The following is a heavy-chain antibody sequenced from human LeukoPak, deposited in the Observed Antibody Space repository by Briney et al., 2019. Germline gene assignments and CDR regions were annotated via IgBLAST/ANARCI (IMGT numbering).Heavy chain of an antibody. V-gene: IGHV4-59*01. D-gene: IGHD2-15*01. CDR3: ARGFCSGGSCYNSRGYFDS. CDR1: AGSISSYY. CDR2: FYYSGST. Sequence: SETLSLTCTVSAGSISSYYGSWIRKPPGKGLEWIGYFYYSGSTNYNPSRKSRATISVDTSKNQFSLNLSSVTAANTAVYYGARGFCSGGSCYNSRGYFDSWGQGTLVTVSS. J-gene: IGHJ4*02.